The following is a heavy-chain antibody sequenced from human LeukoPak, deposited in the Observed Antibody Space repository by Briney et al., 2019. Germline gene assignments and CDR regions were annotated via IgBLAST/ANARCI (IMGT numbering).Heavy chain of an antibody. CDR1: GFPFSVYE. CDR3: ALLAVGSEFDH. D-gene: IGHD6-19*01. V-gene: IGHV3-48*03. Sequence: GGSLCLSCAVSGFPFSVYEMNWVRQAPGKGLEWVSNIGSSGTTIYYADSVRGRFSISRDNAKSSLYLQMNSLRVEDTAVYYCALLAVGSEFDHWGQGALVTVSS. CDR2: IGSSGTTI. J-gene: IGHJ4*02.